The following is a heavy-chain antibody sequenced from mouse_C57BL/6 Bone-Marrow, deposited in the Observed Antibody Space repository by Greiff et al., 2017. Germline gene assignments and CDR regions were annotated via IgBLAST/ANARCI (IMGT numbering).Heavy chain of an antibody. CDR2: ISSGGSYT. CDR1: GFTFSSYG. CDR3: ARQGIYYYGSSYDWFAY. V-gene: IGHV5-6*01. Sequence: EVQLVESGGDLVKPGGSLKLSCAASGFTFSSYGMSWVRQTPDKRLEWVANISSGGSYTYYPDSVKGRFTISRDNAKNTLYLQMSSLKSEDTAMYYCARQGIYYYGSSYDWFAYWGQGTLVTVSA. J-gene: IGHJ3*01. D-gene: IGHD1-1*01.